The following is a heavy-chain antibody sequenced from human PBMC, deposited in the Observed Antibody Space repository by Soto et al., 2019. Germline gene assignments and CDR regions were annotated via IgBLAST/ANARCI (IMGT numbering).Heavy chain of an antibody. CDR3: ARGHGWVDY. D-gene: IGHD6-19*01. Sequence: EVQLVQSGAEVKKPGESLTISCKGSGYTFTNNWITWVGQLPGKGLEWMGRINPSDSNLNYSPSFQGHVTISVDKSITTAYLQWGSLKASDTAIYYCARGHGWVDYWGQGTLLTVSS. V-gene: IGHV5-10-1*01. CDR1: GYTFTNNW. CDR2: INPSDSNL. J-gene: IGHJ4*02.